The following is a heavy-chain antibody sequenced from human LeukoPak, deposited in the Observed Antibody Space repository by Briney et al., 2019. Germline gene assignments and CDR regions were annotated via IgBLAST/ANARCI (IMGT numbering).Heavy chain of an antibody. J-gene: IGHJ4*02. D-gene: IGHD5-18*01. CDR1: GDSIGSSSYY. V-gene: IGHV4-39*01. Sequence: SETLSLTCTVSGDSIGSSSYYWAWIRQPPGKGLEWIGSIYYSGSTYYTPSLKSRVTISIETSKNKFSLKVSSVTAADTAVYYCARLTWIELWHFDYWGQGALVTVSS. CDR3: ARLTWIELWHFDY. CDR2: IYYSGST.